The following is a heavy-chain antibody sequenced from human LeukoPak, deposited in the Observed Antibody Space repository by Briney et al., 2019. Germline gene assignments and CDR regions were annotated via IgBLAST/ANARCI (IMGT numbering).Heavy chain of an antibody. CDR1: GYSFTSYW. CDR2: IYPGDSDT. J-gene: IGHJ6*02. D-gene: IGHD5-12*01. CDR3: ARRRMDIVATTHTNYYYYYGMDV. Sequence: GASLKISCKGSGYSFTSYWIGRVRQMPGKGLEWMGIIYPGDSDTRYSPSFQGQVTISADKSISTAYLQWSSLKASDTAMYYCARRRMDIVATTHTNYYYYYGMDVWGQGTTVTVSS. V-gene: IGHV5-51*01.